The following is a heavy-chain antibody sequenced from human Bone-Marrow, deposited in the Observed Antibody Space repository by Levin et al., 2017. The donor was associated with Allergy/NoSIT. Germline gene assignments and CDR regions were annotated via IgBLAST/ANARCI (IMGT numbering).Heavy chain of an antibody. CDR2: IFYNGST. V-gene: IGHV4-59*01. Sequence: PGGSLRLSCTVSGDSITPYYWSWIRQAPGKGLEWIGYIFYNGSTSSNPSLKSRVTISVDVSKNQFSLYLISVTAADTAPYFCARRYFSHYGANYYGMDVWGQGTAVTVSS. CDR1: GDSITPYY. D-gene: IGHD4-11*01. J-gene: IGHJ6*02. CDR3: ARRYFSHYGANYYGMDV.